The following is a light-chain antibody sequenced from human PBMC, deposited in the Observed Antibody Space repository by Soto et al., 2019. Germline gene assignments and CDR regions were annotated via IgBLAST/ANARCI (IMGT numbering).Light chain of an antibody. J-gene: IGLJ2*01. Sequence: QSALTQPASVSGSPGQSITISCTGTSSDVGGYNYVSWYQQPPGKAPKLMIYDVSNRPSGVSNRFSGSKSGNTAFLTISGLQAEDEADYYCSSYTIISHVVFGGGTKVTVL. V-gene: IGLV2-14*01. CDR2: DVS. CDR1: SSDVGGYNY. CDR3: SSYTIISHVV.